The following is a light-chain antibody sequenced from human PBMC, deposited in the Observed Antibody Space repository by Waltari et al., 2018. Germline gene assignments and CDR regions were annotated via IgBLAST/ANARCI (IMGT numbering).Light chain of an antibody. V-gene: IGKV3-11*01. CDR2: DAS. Sequence: EIVLTQSPATLSLSPGERATLSCRASQSVSSYLAWYQQKPGQAPRLLIYDASNRATGIPARFSGSGSGTDFTLTISSLEPEDFAVYYCRQRSNYTFGQGTKLEIK. CDR1: QSVSSY. J-gene: IGKJ2*01. CDR3: RQRSNYT.